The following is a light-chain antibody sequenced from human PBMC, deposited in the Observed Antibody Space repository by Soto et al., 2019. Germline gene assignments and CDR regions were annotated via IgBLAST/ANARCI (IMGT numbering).Light chain of an antibody. J-gene: IGKJ2*01. CDR2: GTS. CDR1: QSVSNTY. CDR3: QQYGRSAYT. Sequence: EIVLTQSPGTLSLSPGERATLSCRASQSVSNTYLAWYQQKPGQAPRLLIYGTSSRATGIPDRFSGSGSGTDSTLTISRLEPEDFAVYYCQQYGRSAYTFGQGTKLEIK. V-gene: IGKV3-20*01.